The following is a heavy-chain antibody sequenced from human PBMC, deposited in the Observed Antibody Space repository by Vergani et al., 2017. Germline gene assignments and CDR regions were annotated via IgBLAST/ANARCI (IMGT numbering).Heavy chain of an antibody. J-gene: IGHJ5*02. Sequence: QVQLVQSGAEVKKPGSSVKVSCKASGGTFSSYAISWVRKAPGQGLEWMGGIIPIFGTANYAQKFQGRVTITADESTSTADMELSSLRSEDTAVYYCARAHYGSGRPNWFDPWGQGTLVTVSS. CDR2: IIPIFGTA. V-gene: IGHV1-69*01. D-gene: IGHD3-10*01. CDR1: GGTFSSYA. CDR3: ARAHYGSGRPNWFDP.